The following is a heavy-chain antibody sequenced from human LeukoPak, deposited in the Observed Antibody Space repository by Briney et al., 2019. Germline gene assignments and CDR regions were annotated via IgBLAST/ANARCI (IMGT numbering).Heavy chain of an antibody. D-gene: IGHD3-22*01. CDR1: GGSISSSDW. J-gene: IGHJ5*02. V-gene: IGHV4-4*02. CDR3: ARHNLLPPLLKLLRKPGWFDP. CDR2: IYHSGST. Sequence: PSGTLSLTCAVSGGSISSSDWWSWVRQPPGKGLEWIGEIYHSGSTNYDPSLKSRVTISVDKSKNQFSLNLSSVTAADTAVYYCARHNLLPPLLKLLRKPGWFDPWGQGTLVTVSS.